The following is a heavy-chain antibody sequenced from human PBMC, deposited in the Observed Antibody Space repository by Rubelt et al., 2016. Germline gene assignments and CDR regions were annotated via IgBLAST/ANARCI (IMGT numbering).Heavy chain of an antibody. CDR3: ARGGTTGTPRTVFDN. D-gene: IGHD4-17*01. V-gene: IGHV3-53*03. J-gene: IGHJ4*02. CDR1: GFPVSSNY. CDR2: IYSGGDA. Sequence: EVQLVESGGGLIQPGGSLRLSCAASGFPVSSNYMSWVRLPPGKGLEWVSVIYSGGDAYYADSVKGRFTISRDNSKNTLYLKMNSLRAEDTAIYYCARGGTTGTPRTVFDNWGQGTLVTVSS.